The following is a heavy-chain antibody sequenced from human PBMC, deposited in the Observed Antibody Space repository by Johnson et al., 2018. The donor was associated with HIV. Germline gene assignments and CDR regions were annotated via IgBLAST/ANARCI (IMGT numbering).Heavy chain of an antibody. Sequence: MLLVESGGALVQPGGSLRLSCEVSGFTISTFWMHWVRQVPGKGLMWVSRIDTDGSSTSYADSVKGRFTISRDNAKNTLYLQMNSLRAEDTAVYYCARAAYYYDTSGYYGAFDIWGQGTMVTVSS. CDR2: IDTDGSST. V-gene: IGHV3-74*02. J-gene: IGHJ3*02. D-gene: IGHD3-22*01. CDR1: GFTISTFW. CDR3: ARAAYYYDTSGYYGAFDI.